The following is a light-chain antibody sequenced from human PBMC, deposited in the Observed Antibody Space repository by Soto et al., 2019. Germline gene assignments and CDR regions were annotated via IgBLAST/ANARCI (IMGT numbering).Light chain of an antibody. CDR3: TSYTSSSDWV. Sequence: QSVLTQPASVSGSPVQSITIPCTGTSSDVGAFNYVSWYQQYPGKAPKLMIYEVSNRPSGVSNRFSGSKSGNTASLTISGLQAADEADYYCTSYTSSSDWVFGGGTKLTVL. J-gene: IGLJ3*02. V-gene: IGLV2-14*01. CDR2: EVS. CDR1: SSDVGAFNY.